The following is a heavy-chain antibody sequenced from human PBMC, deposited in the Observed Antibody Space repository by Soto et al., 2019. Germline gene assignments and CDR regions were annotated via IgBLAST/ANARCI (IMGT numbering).Heavy chain of an antibody. CDR2: ISGSGGTT. D-gene: IGHD3-3*01. CDR3: AKGRKLFDFWSLDY. CDR1: GFTFSSYA. J-gene: IGHJ4*02. V-gene: IGHV3-23*01. Sequence: GGSLRLSCAASGFTFSSYAMSWVRQAPGKGLEWVSSISGSGGTTNYADSVKGRFTISRDNSKNTLYLQMNSLRADDTAVYYCAKGRKLFDFWSLDYWGQGTLVTVSS.